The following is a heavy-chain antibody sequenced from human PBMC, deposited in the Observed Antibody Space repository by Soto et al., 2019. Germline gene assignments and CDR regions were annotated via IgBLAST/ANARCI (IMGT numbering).Heavy chain of an antibody. Sequence: PSQTLSLTCAISGYSVSSNSAAWNWIRQSPSRGLEWLGRAYYRSKWYNDYTISVKSRITVTPDTSKNQVSLQLNSMTPEDTAVYYCARGGSTSPNAFDIWGQGTVVTVSS. J-gene: IGHJ3*02. D-gene: IGHD6-6*01. CDR2: AYYRSKWYN. CDR1: GYSVSSNSAA. V-gene: IGHV6-1*01. CDR3: ARGGSTSPNAFDI.